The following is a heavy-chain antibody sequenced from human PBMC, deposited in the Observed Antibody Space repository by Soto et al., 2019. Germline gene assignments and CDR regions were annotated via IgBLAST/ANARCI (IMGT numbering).Heavy chain of an antibody. J-gene: IGHJ2*01. CDR2: IDPSDSYT. D-gene: IGHD3-22*01. Sequence: GESLKISCRGAGDSFTSYWISWVRQMPGKGLEWMGRIDPSDSYTNYSPSFQGHVTISADKSISTAYLQWSSLKASDTAMYYCARQSDYYYDSSGYLLNWYFDLWGRGTLVTVSS. CDR3: ARQSDYYYDSSGYLLNWYFDL. CDR1: GDSFTSYW. V-gene: IGHV5-10-1*01.